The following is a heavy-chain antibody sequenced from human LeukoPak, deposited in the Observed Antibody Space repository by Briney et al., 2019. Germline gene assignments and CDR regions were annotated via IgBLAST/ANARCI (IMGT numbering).Heavy chain of an antibody. Sequence: SETLSLTCAVSGGSISSYYWSWIRQPPGKGLEWIGYINYSGSTNYNPSLKSRVTILVDTSKNQFSLKLTSVTAADTAVYYCARHGYYDHNWFDPWGQGTLVTVSS. CDR2: INYSGST. V-gene: IGHV4-59*08. J-gene: IGHJ5*02. CDR3: ARHGYYDHNWFDP. CDR1: GGSISSYY. D-gene: IGHD3-3*01.